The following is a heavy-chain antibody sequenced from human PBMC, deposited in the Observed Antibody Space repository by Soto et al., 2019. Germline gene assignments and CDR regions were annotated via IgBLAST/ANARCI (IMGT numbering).Heavy chain of an antibody. J-gene: IGHJ6*02. V-gene: IGHV1-69*13. CDR2: IIPIFGTA. D-gene: IGHD3-22*01. CDR3: ATRTAVVITYYGMDV. CDR1: RGTFSSYA. Sequence: SVKVSCQASRGTFSSYAISWVRQAPGQGLEWMGGIIPIFGTANYAQKFQGRVTITADESTSTAYMELSSLRSEDTAVYYCATRTAVVITYYGMDVWGQGTTVTVSS.